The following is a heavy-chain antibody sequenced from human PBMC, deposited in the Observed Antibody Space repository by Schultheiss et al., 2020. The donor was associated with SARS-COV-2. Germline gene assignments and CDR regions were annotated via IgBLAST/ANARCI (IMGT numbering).Heavy chain of an antibody. V-gene: IGHV1-2*02. D-gene: IGHD6-13*01. CDR1: GYTFTGYY. CDR3: ARAIAAAGIWFDP. Sequence: ASVKVSCKASGYTFTGYYMHWVRQAPGQGLEWMGWINPNSGGTNYAQKFQGRVTMTRDTSISTAYMELSRLRSDDTAVYYCARAIAAAGIWFDPWGQGTLVTVSS. J-gene: IGHJ5*02. CDR2: INPNSGGT.